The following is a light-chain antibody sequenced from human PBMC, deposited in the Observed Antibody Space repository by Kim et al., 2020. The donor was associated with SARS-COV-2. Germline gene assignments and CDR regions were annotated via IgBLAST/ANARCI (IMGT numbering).Light chain of an antibody. CDR2: AAS. Sequence: AIRMTQSPSSFSASTGDRVTITCRASQGISSYLAWYQQKPGKAPKLLIYAASTLQSGVPSRFSGSGSGTDFTLTISCLQSEDFATYYWQQYYSYPLTFGGGNKV. CDR1: QGISSY. CDR3: QQYYSYPLT. V-gene: IGKV1-8*01. J-gene: IGKJ4*01.